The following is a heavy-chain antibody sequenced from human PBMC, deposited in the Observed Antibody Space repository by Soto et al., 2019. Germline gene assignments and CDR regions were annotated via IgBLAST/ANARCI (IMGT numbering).Heavy chain of an antibody. CDR3: ARYDNSGSHGVDI. V-gene: IGHV4-31*03. J-gene: IGHJ3*02. Sequence: QVQLQESGPGLVKPSQTLSLTCTVSGGSISSGGYYWSWIRQHPGKGLEWIGYIFYSGSTYYNPSLKSRVTISVDTSKNQFPLKLSSVTAADTAVYYCARYDNSGSHGVDIWGQGTMVTVSS. CDR2: IFYSGST. CDR1: GGSISSGGYY. D-gene: IGHD3-22*01.